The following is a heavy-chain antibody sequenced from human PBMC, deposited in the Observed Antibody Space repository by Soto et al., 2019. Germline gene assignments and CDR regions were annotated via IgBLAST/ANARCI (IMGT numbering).Heavy chain of an antibody. Sequence: GGSLRLSCAASGFTFSSYDMHWVRQATGKGLEWVSAIGTAGDTYYPGSVKGRFTISRENAKNSLYLQMNSLRAGDTAVYYCVRASGNLVGAKNDAFDIWGQGTMVTISS. V-gene: IGHV3-13*01. J-gene: IGHJ3*02. CDR1: GFTFSSYD. CDR2: IGTAGDT. CDR3: VRASGNLVGAKNDAFDI. D-gene: IGHD1-26*01.